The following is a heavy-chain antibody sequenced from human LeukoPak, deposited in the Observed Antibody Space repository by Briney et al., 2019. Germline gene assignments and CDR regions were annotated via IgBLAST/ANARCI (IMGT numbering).Heavy chain of an antibody. V-gene: IGHV4-34*01. D-gene: IGHD6-13*01. Sequence: SETLSLTCAVYGGSFSGYYWSWIRQPPGKGLEWTGEINHSGSTNYNPSLKSRVTISVDTSKNQFSLKLSSVTAADTAVYYCARVGGFQSIAAAGLDPWGQGTLVTVSS. J-gene: IGHJ5*02. CDR2: INHSGST. CDR3: ARVGGFQSIAAAGLDP. CDR1: GGSFSGYY.